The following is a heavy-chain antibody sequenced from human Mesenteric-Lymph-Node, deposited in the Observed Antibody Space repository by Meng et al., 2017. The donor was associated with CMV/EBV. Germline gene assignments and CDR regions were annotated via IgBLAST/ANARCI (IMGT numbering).Heavy chain of an antibody. Sequence: GVLKISCAASGFTFSSYSMNWVRQAPGKGLEWVSSISSSSSYIYYADSVKGRFTISRDNAKNSLYLQMNSLRAEDTAVYYCARVRSSGWGPFDYWGQGTLVTVSS. V-gene: IGHV3-21*01. D-gene: IGHD6-19*01. CDR3: ARVRSSGWGPFDY. CDR2: ISSSSSYI. CDR1: GFTFSSYS. J-gene: IGHJ4*02.